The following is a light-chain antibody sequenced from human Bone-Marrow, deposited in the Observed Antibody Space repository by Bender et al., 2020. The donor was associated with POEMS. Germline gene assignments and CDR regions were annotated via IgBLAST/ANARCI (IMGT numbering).Light chain of an antibody. Sequence: QSALTQPRSVSGSPGQSVTISCTGTSSDVGAYNYVSWYQQHPGKAPKLIIYEVTKRPSGVPDRFSGSKSGYTASLTVSGLQAEDEADYYCCSHTGGSLWVFGGGTKLTVL. J-gene: IGLJ3*02. CDR2: EVT. CDR3: CSHTGGSLWV. CDR1: SSDVGAYNY. V-gene: IGLV2-11*01.